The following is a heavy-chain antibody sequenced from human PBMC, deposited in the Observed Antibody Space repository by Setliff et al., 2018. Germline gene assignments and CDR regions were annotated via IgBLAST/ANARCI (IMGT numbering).Heavy chain of an antibody. CDR3: AREGEIWFGELLPWGMDV. J-gene: IGHJ6*02. CDR2: ISAYNGYT. Sequence: ASVKVSCKASGYTFTSYGISWVRQAPGQGLEWMGWISAYNGYTNYAQKLQGRVTMTTDTSTSTAYMELRSLRSDDTAVYYCAREGEIWFGELLPWGMDVWGQGTTVTVSS. V-gene: IGHV1-18*01. CDR1: GYTFTSYG. D-gene: IGHD3-10*01.